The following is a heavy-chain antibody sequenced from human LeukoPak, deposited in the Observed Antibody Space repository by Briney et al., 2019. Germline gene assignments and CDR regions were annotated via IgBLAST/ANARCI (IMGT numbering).Heavy chain of an antibody. Sequence: ASVKVSCKASGYTFTDYYIHWVRQAPGQGLEWMGWIKPNSGGTNYAQKFQGRVTMTRDTSISTAYMELSRLRSDDTAVYYCARELYDTLTGYYNGLDYWGQGTLVTVSS. D-gene: IGHD3-9*01. V-gene: IGHV1-2*02. J-gene: IGHJ4*02. CDR2: IKPNSGGT. CDR1: GYTFTDYY. CDR3: ARELYDTLTGYYNGLDY.